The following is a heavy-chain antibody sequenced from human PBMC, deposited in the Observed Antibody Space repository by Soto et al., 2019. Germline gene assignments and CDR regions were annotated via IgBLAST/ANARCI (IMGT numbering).Heavy chain of an antibody. D-gene: IGHD4-17*01. J-gene: IGHJ4*02. CDR1: WYSFTSYW. CDR2: IYPGDSDT. Sequence: GGALKISCKGSWYSFTSYWIGWVRQVPGKGLEWMGIIYPGDSDTRYSPSFQGQVTISADKSISTAYLQWSSLKASDTAMYYCARQGSTVTTSLDYWGQGTLVTVSS. CDR3: ARQGSTVTTSLDY. V-gene: IGHV5-51*01.